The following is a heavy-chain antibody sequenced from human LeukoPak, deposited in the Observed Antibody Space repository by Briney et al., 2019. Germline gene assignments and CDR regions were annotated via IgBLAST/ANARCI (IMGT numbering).Heavy chain of an antibody. Sequence: GGSLRLSCAASGFTFSSYGMHWVRQAPGKGLEWVAVILSDGSKEFYTDSVKGRFTISRDNSKNTLYLQMNSLTVEDTAVYYCAKGGYSGHEFDFWGQGALVTVS. CDR2: ILSDGSKE. D-gene: IGHD5-12*01. CDR1: GFTFSSYG. J-gene: IGHJ5*01. V-gene: IGHV3-33*06. CDR3: AKGGYSGHEFDF.